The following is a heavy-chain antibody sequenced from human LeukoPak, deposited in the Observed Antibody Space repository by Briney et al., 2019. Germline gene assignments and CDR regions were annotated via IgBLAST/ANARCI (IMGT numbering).Heavy chain of an antibody. CDR2: IYYSGST. J-gene: IGHJ4*02. Sequence: KPSETLSLTCTVSGGSISSGDYYWSWIRQPPGKGLEWIGYIYYSGSTYYNPSLKSRVTISVDTSKNQFSLKLSSVTAADTAVYYCARGSYYYGSGSYFEDYWGQGALVTVSS. D-gene: IGHD3-10*01. CDR3: ARGSYYYGSGSYFEDY. V-gene: IGHV4-30-4*01. CDR1: GGSISSGDYY.